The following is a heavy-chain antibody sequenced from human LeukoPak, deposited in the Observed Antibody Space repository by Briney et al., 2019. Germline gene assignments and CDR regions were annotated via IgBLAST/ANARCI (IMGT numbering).Heavy chain of an antibody. Sequence: ASVKVSCKVSGYTLTVLSMHWVRQAPGKGLGWMGGFDPEDGETIYAQKFQGRVTMTEDTSTDTAYMELSSLRSEDTAVYYCATVGSSWYENFVWGQGTLVTVSS. CDR3: ATVGSSWYENFV. V-gene: IGHV1-24*01. D-gene: IGHD6-13*01. CDR1: GYTLTVLS. J-gene: IGHJ4*02. CDR2: FDPEDGET.